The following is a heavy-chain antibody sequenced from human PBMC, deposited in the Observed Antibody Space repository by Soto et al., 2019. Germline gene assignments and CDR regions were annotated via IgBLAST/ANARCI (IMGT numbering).Heavy chain of an antibody. J-gene: IGHJ6*02. CDR3: AREVSSRWPYGMDV. CDR2: IWYDGSNK. Sequence: QVQLVESGGGVVQPGRSLRLSCAASGFTFSSYGMHWVRQAPGKGLEWVAVIWYDGSNKYYADSVRGRFTISRDNSKNTLYLQMNSLRAEDRAVDYCAREVSSRWPYGMDVWGQGTTVTVSS. V-gene: IGHV3-33*01. D-gene: IGHD6-13*01. CDR1: GFTFSSYG.